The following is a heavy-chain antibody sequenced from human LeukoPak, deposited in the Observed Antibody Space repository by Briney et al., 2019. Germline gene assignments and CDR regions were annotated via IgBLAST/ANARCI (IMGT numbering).Heavy chain of an antibody. CDR3: ARVTAADFLDY. CDR2: ISSSSSTI. Sequence: GGSLRLSCAAPGFTFSSSSMSWVRQAPGKGLEWVSYISSSSSTIYYADSVKGRFTISRDNAKNSLYLQMNSLRAEDTAVYYCARVTAADFLDYWGQGTLVTVSS. V-gene: IGHV3-48*04. CDR1: GFTFSSSS. D-gene: IGHD6-25*01. J-gene: IGHJ4*02.